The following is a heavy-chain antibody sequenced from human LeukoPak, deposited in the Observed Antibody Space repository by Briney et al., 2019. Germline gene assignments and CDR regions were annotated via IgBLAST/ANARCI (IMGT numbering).Heavy chain of an antibody. CDR1: GLTFSDYY. Sequence: GGSLRLSCAASGLTFSDYYMSWIRQAPGKGLEWVSYISSSGSTIYYADSVKGRFTISRDNAKNSLYLQMNSLRAEDTAVYYCARRYDSEHYYYYMDVWGKGTTVTVSS. CDR2: ISSSGSTI. V-gene: IGHV3-11*04. D-gene: IGHD3-3*01. J-gene: IGHJ6*03. CDR3: ARRYDSEHYYYYMDV.